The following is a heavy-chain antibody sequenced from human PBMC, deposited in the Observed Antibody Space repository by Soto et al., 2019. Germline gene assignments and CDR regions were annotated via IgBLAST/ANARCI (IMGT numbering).Heavy chain of an antibody. Sequence: EVQLVASGGGLVQPGGSLRLSCVASGFSLSDHYMDWVRQAPGKGLEWLGLIRNEPYGYTTNYAAYVKGRFTISRDDSKNSLFLQLDSVTDEDAAMYTCAAVTWNGDYLPWGQGAVVTVSS. CDR1: GFSLSDHY. D-gene: IGHD4-17*01. CDR3: AAVTWNGDYLP. V-gene: IGHV3-72*01. J-gene: IGHJ4*02. CDR2: IRNEPYGYTT.